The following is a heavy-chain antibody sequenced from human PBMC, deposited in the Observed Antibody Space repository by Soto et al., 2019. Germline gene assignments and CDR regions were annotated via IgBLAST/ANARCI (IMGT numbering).Heavy chain of an antibody. V-gene: IGHV1-69*04. J-gene: IGHJ6*03. CDR2: IIPILGIA. CDR1: GGTFSSYT. Sequence: SVKVSCKASGGTFSSYTISWVRQAPGQGLEWMGRIIPILGIANYAQKFQGRVTITADKSTSTAYMELSSLRSEDTAVYYCARDVVVPSARSDMGYYYYMDVWGKGTTVTGSS. D-gene: IGHD2-2*01. CDR3: ARDVVVPSARSDMGYYYYMDV.